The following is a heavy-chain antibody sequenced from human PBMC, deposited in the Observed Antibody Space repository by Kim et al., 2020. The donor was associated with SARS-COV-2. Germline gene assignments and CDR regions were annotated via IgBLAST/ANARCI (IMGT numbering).Heavy chain of an antibody. Sequence: GGSLRLSCSASGFTFSSYAMHWVRQAPGKGLEYVSAISSNGGSTYYADSVKGRFTISRHNSKNTLYLQMSSLRAEDTAVYYCVKDDRITIFGVVSVKYFQHWGQGTLVTVSA. CDR3: VKDDRITIFGVVSVKYFQH. CDR2: ISSNGGST. J-gene: IGHJ1*01. D-gene: IGHD3-3*01. CDR1: GFTFSSYA. V-gene: IGHV3-64D*09.